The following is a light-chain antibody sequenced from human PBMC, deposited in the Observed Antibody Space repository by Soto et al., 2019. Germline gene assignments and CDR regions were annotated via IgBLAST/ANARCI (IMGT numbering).Light chain of an antibody. Sequence: DIQMTQSPSTLSASVGDRVTITCRASQSITNWLAWYQQKTWKAPKLLLYKASTLESGVPSRFSGSGSGTAFTLTIGSLQPDDFATYNCQQYNSYPVTFGQGTKLEIK. CDR1: QSITNW. V-gene: IGKV1-5*03. CDR2: KAS. CDR3: QQYNSYPVT. J-gene: IGKJ2*01.